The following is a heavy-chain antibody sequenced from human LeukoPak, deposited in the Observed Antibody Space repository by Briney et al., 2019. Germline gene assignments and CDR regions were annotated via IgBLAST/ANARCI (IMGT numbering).Heavy chain of an antibody. V-gene: IGHV4-38-2*01. CDR1: GCSIGTGNY. Sequence: PSETLSLTCSVSGCSIGTGNYWAWVRQPPGKGLEWIGCVYHSGTHYKSSLTSRATISMDTSANQFSLKLTSMTAADSAFYYCTKTSGGGGHDSWGQGILVTVSS. D-gene: IGHD4-23*01. CDR3: TKTSGGGGHDS. J-gene: IGHJ5*01. CDR2: VYHSGT.